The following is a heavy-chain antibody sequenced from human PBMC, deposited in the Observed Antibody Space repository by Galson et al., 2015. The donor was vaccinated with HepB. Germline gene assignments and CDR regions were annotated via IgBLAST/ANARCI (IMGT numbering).Heavy chain of an antibody. Sequence: SLRLSCAASGFTFSSYAMSWVRQAPGKGLEWVSAISGSGGSTYYADSVKGRFTISRDNSKNTLYLQMNSLRAEDTALYYCAKNPPGGSGGYYNYYFDYWGQGTLGTVSS. CDR2: ISGSGGST. CDR1: GFTFSSYA. CDR3: AKNPPGGSGGYYNYYFDY. D-gene: IGHD3-10*01. V-gene: IGHV3-23*01. J-gene: IGHJ4*02.